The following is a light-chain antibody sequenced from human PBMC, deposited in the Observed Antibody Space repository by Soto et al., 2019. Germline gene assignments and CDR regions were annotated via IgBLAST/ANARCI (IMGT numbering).Light chain of an antibody. Sequence: EIVLTQSPDTLSLSPGERATLSCRASQFFGSDYLAWYQQKPGQPPRLLIYGASRRATGIPDRFSGRGSGTDFTLTISSLEPEDFAMYYCQKYDGTGTFGQGTKVEIK. CDR1: QFFGSDY. CDR2: GAS. CDR3: QKYDGTGT. J-gene: IGKJ1*01. V-gene: IGKV3-20*01.